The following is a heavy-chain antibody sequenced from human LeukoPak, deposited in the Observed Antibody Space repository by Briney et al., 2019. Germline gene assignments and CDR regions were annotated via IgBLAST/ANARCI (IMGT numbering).Heavy chain of an antibody. CDR1: GYTFTGYY. D-gene: IGHD6-19*01. CDR3: ARSRVTSVAGTPRPSKYFDY. Sequence: ASVKVSCKASGYTFTGYYMHWVRQAPGQGLEWMGWINPNSGGTNYAQKFQGRVTMTRDTSISTAYMELSRLRSDDTAVYYCARSRVTSVAGTPRPSKYFDYWGQGTLVTVSS. CDR2: INPNSGGT. V-gene: IGHV1-2*02. J-gene: IGHJ4*02.